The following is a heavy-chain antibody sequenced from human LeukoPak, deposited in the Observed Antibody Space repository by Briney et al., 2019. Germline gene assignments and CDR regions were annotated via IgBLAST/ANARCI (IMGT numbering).Heavy chain of an antibody. J-gene: IGHJ4*02. CDR2: ISSSGDDT. V-gene: IGHV3-64D*09. Sequence: GGSLRLSCSASGFTFSSYAMHWVRQAPGTGLEYVSAISSSGDDTYHADSVKGRFTISRDNSKNTLYLQMSSVRPEDAAVYYCVRDGMAVAGTAPLDYWGQGILVTVSS. CDR1: GFTFSSYA. D-gene: IGHD6-19*01. CDR3: VRDGMAVAGTAPLDY.